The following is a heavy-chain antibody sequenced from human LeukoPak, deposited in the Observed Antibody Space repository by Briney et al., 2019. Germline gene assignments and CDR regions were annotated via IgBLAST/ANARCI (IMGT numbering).Heavy chain of an antibody. CDR3: AIYRYSGPIDY. CDR2: ISAYNGNT. J-gene: IGHJ4*02. V-gene: IGHV1-18*04. CDR1: GCTFTSYG. D-gene: IGHD1-26*01. Sequence: ASVKVSCKASGCTFTSYGISWVRQAPGQGLEWMGWISAYNGNTNYAQKLQGRVTMTTDTSTSTAYMELRSLRSDDTAVYYCAIYRYSGPIDYWGQGTLVTVSS.